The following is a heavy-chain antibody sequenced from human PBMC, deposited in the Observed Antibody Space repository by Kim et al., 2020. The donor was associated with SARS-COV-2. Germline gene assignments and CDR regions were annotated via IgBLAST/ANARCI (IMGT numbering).Heavy chain of an antibody. D-gene: IGHD5-12*01. CDR3: ARGARWQRSSPMY. Sequence: SETLSLTCGVYGGSFSGYYWNWIRQPPGKGLEWIGEINHSGSTNYNPSLESRVTISVDTSKNQFSLRLSSVTAADTAVYYCARGARWQRSSPMYWGQGALVTVSS. J-gene: IGHJ4*02. V-gene: IGHV4-34*01. CDR1: GGSFSGYY. CDR2: INHSGST.